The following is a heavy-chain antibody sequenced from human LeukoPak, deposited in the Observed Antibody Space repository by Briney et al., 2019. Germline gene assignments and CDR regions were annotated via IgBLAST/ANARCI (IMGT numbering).Heavy chain of an antibody. V-gene: IGHV1-2*02. J-gene: IGHJ4*02. Sequence: ASVKVSCKASVCMFTGYYMHWVRQAPGQGLEWMGWINPSGSSTNDAQKFQGRVTMTRDTCDSTAYMELSWGRDDTAAVYCCTGGGPDYCGSSCSDYWGQGTLVTVSS. CDR2: INPSGSST. D-gene: IGHD1-26*01. CDR3: TGGGPDYCGSSCSDY. CDR1: VCMFTGYY.